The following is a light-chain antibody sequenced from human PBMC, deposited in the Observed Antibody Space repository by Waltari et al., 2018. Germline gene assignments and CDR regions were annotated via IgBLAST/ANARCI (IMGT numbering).Light chain of an antibody. CDR3: QSYDTDLRSWV. CDR2: GNS. V-gene: IGLV1-40*01. CDR1: RSNIGAGYD. J-gene: IGLJ3*02. Sequence: QSVLTQPPSVSGAPGQRVTISCTGNRSNIGAGYDVNWYQQFPGAVPKLLMLGNSFRAPGVFDRCSGSKSGSSASLTITGVQTDDEADYHCQSYDTDLRSWVFGGGTKLTVL.